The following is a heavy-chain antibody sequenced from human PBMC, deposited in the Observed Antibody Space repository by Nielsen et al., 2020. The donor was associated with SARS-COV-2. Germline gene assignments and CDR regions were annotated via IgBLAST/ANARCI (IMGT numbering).Heavy chain of an antibody. D-gene: IGHD6-13*01. CDR3: ARVGHSSSWYLTYFDY. CDR1: GFTVSSNY. Sequence: GESLKISCAASGFTVSSNYMSWVRQAPGKGLEWVSVIYSGGSTYYADSVKGQFTISRDNSKNTLYLQMNSLRAEDTAVYYCARVGHSSSWYLTYFDYWGQGTLVTVSS. CDR2: IYSGGST. V-gene: IGHV3-53*01. J-gene: IGHJ4*02.